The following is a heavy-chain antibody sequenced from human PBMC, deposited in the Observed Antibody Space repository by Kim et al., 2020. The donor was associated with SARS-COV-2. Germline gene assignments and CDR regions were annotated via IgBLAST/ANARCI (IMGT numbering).Heavy chain of an antibody. J-gene: IGHJ4*02. Sequence: PSLKSRVTISVDTSKNEFSLKLSSVTAADTAVYYCARGRYSGSYFRSVDYWGQGTLVTVSS. V-gene: IGHV4-59*09. D-gene: IGHD1-26*01. CDR3: ARGRYSGSYFRSVDY.